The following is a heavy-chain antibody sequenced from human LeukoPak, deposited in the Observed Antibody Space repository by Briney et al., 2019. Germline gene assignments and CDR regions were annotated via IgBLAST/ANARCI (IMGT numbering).Heavy chain of an antibody. CDR1: GFTFSSYG. CDR3: ARDSRDAFDI. V-gene: IGHV3-23*01. CDR2: ISGSGGST. J-gene: IGHJ3*02. Sequence: GGTLRLSCAASGFTFSSYGMSWVRQAPGKGLEWVSAISGSGGSTYYADSVKGRFTISRDNAKNSLYLQMNSLRAEDTAVYYCARDSRDAFDIWGQGTMVTVSS.